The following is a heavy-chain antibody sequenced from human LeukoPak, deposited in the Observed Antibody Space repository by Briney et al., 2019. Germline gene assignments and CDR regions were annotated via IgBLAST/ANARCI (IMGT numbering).Heavy chain of an antibody. CDR3: ARGDLYYYDSSGYLYYGMDV. CDR1: GGSFSGYY. CDR2: INHSGST. J-gene: IGHJ6*02. V-gene: IGHV4-34*01. D-gene: IGHD3-22*01. Sequence: SGTLSLTCAVYGGSFSGYYWSWIRQPPGKGLEWIGEINHSGSTNYNPSLKSRVTISVDTSKNQFSLKLSSVTAADTAVYYCARGDLYYYDSSGYLYYGMDVWGQGTTVTVSS.